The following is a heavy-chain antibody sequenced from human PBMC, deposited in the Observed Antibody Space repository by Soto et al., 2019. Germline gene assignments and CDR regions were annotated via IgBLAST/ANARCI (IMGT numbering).Heavy chain of an antibody. Sequence: SGPTLVNPTQTLTLTCTFSGFSLSTSGVGVGWIRQPPGKALEWLALIYRNDDKRYSPSLKSRLTITKDTSKNQVVLTMTNMDPVDTATYYCAHSQTQYYDFWSGYYRPNWFDPWGQGTLVTVSS. D-gene: IGHD3-3*01. J-gene: IGHJ5*02. CDR2: IYRNDDK. CDR3: AHSQTQYYDFWSGYYRPNWFDP. CDR1: GFSLSTSGVG. V-gene: IGHV2-5*01.